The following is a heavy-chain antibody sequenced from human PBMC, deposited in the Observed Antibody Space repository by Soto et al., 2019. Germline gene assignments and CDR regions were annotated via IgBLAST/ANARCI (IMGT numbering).Heavy chain of an antibody. V-gene: IGHV1-3*01. CDR2: INAGNGNT. CDR3: ARNWNYEEVFDY. CDR1: GYTFTSYA. D-gene: IGHD1-7*01. J-gene: IGHJ4*02. Sequence: ASVKVSCKASGYTFTSYAMHWVRQAPGQRLEWMGWINAGNGNTKYSQKFQGRVTITRDTSASTAYMELSSLRSEDTAVYCCARNWNYEEVFDYWGQGTLVTVSS.